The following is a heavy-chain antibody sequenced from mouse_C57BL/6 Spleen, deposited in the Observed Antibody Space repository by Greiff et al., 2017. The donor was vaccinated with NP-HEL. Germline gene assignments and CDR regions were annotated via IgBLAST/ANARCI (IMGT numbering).Heavy chain of an antibody. V-gene: IGHV5-17*01. CDR2: ISSGSSTI. CDR3: ATGEYYGRSYGYFDV. D-gene: IGHD1-1*01. J-gene: IGHJ1*03. Sequence: EVKLVESGGGLVKPGGSLKLSCAASGFTFSDYGMHWVRQAPEKGLEWVAYISSGSSTIYYADTVKGRFTISRDNAKNTLFLQMTSLRSEDTAMYYCATGEYYGRSYGYFDVWGTGTTVTVSS. CDR1: GFTFSDYG.